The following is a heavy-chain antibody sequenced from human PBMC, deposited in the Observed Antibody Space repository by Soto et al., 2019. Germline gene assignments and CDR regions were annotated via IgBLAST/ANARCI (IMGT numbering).Heavy chain of an antibody. V-gene: IGHV1-8*01. CDR3: ARGVDSSGDRPDWGHFQH. CDR1: GYTFTSYD. D-gene: IGHD3-22*01. Sequence: VASVKVSCKASGYTFTSYDINWVRQATGQGLEWMGWMNPNSGNTGYAQKFQGRVTMTRNTSISTAYMELSSLRSEDTAVYYCARGVDSSGDRPDWGHFQHWGQGTLVTVSS. J-gene: IGHJ1*01. CDR2: MNPNSGNT.